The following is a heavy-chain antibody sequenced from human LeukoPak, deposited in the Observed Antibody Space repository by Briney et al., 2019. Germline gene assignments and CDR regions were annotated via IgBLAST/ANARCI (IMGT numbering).Heavy chain of an antibody. CDR3: AREASSWSIFDY. CDR2: IYSGGST. J-gene: IGHJ4*02. V-gene: IGHV3-53*01. D-gene: IGHD6-13*01. CDR1: GFTVSTDY. Sequence: GGSLRLSCAASGFTVSTDYVSWVRQAPGKGLEWVSVIYSGGSTYYADSVKGRFTISRDNSKNTLYLQMNSLRAEDTAVYYCAREASSWSIFDYWGQGTLVTVSS.